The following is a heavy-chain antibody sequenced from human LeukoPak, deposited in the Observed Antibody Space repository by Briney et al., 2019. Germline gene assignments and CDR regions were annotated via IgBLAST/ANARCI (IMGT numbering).Heavy chain of an antibody. V-gene: IGHV3-53*01. CDR3: ARARDSGSYPDAFDI. CDR1: GFTVSSNC. D-gene: IGHD1-26*01. J-gene: IGHJ3*02. CDR2: IYSGGST. Sequence: PGGSLRLSCAASGFTVSSNCMSWVRQAPGKGLEWVSVIYSGGSTYYADSVKGRFTISRDNSKNTLYLQMNSLRAEDTAVYYCARARDSGSYPDAFDIWGQGTMVTVSS.